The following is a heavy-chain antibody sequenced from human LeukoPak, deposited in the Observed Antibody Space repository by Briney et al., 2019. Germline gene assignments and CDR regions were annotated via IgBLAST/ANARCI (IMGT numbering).Heavy chain of an antibody. Sequence: GGSLRLSCAASEFSVGSNYMTWVRQAPGKGLEWVSLIYSGGSTYYADSVKGRFTISRDNSKNTLYLQMNSLRAEDTAVYYCTTEPPMDFFVVLPAWGQGTLVTVSS. V-gene: IGHV3-66*01. CDR2: IYSGGST. J-gene: IGHJ5*02. CDR1: EFSVGSNY. D-gene: IGHD2-2*01. CDR3: TTEPPMDFFVVLPA.